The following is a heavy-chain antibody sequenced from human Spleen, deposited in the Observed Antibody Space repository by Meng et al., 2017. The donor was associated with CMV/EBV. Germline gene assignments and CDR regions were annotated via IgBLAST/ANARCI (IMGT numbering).Heavy chain of an antibody. V-gene: IGHV4-4*02. J-gene: IGHJ4*02. CDR3: GRDQGRELINH. CDR1: GDSISSDIW. CDR2: VYHRGDT. D-gene: IGHD1-7*01. Sequence: QVPLQVSGPGLVKPSQTLSLTCTVSGDSISSDIWWSWVRQPPGKGLEWIGEVYHRGDTNYNPSLKSRVDISVDKSKNQFYLSLFSVTAADTAVYYCGRDQGRELINHWGQGTLVTVSS.